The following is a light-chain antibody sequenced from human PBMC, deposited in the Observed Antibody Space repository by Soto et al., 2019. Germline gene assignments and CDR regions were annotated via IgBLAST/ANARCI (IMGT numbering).Light chain of an antibody. Sequence: QSALTQPASVSESPGQSITISCTGTSSDVGGYNYVSWYQQPPGKAPKLMIYEVSNRPSGVSNRFSGSKSGNTASLTVSGLQPEDEAEYCGSSYSRSSNYVFGTGTKVTVL. J-gene: IGLJ1*01. CDR3: SSYSRSSNYV. CDR2: EVS. V-gene: IGLV2-14*01. CDR1: SSDVGGYNY.